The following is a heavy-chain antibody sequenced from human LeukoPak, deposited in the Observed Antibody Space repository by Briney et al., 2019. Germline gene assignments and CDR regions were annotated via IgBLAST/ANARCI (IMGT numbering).Heavy chain of an antibody. CDR2: IHFSGSI. D-gene: IGHD1-26*01. CDR1: GDSISTYY. Sequence: SETLSLTCTVSGDSISTYYWSWIRQPPGKGLEWIGYIHFSGSINYNPSLKSRVTISVDTSKSQFSLKLSTVTAADTAVYYCARLSGSQTSPYWGQGTLVTVSS. J-gene: IGHJ4*02. CDR3: ARLSGSQTSPY. V-gene: IGHV4-59*08.